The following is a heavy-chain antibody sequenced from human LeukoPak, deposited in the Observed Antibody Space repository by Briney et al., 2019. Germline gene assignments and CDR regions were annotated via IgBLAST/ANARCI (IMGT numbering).Heavy chain of an antibody. Sequence: GGSLRLSCAASGFTFSSYEMHWVRQAPGKGLEWVSYISSSGSTIYYADSVKGRFTVSRDNAKNSLFLQMNSLRAEDTAVYYWARAGLIAAAGYVFDYWGKETLATVSS. J-gene: IGHJ4*02. CDR1: GFTFSSYE. CDR2: ISSSGSTI. CDR3: ARAGLIAAAGYVFDY. V-gene: IGHV3-48*03. D-gene: IGHD6-25*01.